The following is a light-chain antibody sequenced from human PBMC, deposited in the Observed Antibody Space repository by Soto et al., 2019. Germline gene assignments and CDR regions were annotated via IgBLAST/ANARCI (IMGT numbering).Light chain of an antibody. CDR3: QQSYSTPPWT. CDR1: QSISRW. J-gene: IGKJ1*01. Sequence: DIQMTQSPSTLSASVGDRVTITCRASQSISRWLAWYQQKPGKAPKLLIYDASSLESGVPSRFSGSGSGTDFTLTISSLQPEDSATYYCQQSYSTPPWTFGQGTKVDIK. V-gene: IGKV1-5*01. CDR2: DAS.